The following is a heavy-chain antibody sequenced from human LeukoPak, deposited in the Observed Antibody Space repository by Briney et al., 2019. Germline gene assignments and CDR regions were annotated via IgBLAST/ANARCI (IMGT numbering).Heavy chain of an antibody. Sequence: SETLSLTCTVSGGSISSYYWSWIRQPAGKGLEWIGRIYTSGSTNYNPSLKSRVTMSVDTSKNQFSLKLSSVTAADTAVYYCARDRCSSTSCYNEDYYMDVWGKGTTVTVSS. V-gene: IGHV4-4*07. CDR2: IYTSGST. CDR1: GGSISSYY. D-gene: IGHD2-2*02. J-gene: IGHJ6*03. CDR3: ARDRCSSTSCYNEDYYMDV.